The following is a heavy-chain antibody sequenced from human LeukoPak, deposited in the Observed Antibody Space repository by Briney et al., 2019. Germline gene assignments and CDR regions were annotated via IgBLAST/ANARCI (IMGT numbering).Heavy chain of an antibody. Sequence: ASVKVSCKASGGTFSSNAISWVRQAPGQGLEWMGGINPFFGTANYAQKFQGRVTITADESTSTAHMELSSLRSEDTAVYYCAFQSVGGAFDIWGQGTMVTVSS. CDR2: INPFFGTA. J-gene: IGHJ3*02. CDR1: GGTFSSNA. CDR3: AFQSVGGAFDI. D-gene: IGHD1-26*01. V-gene: IGHV1-69*01.